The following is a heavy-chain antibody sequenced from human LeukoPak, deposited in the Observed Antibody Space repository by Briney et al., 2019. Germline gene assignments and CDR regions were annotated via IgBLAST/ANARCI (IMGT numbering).Heavy chain of an antibody. CDR3: ARVHGRVVAARGYYYYMDV. Sequence: SETLSLTCTVSGGSISSYYWCWIRQPAGKGLEWIGRIYTSGSTNYNPSLKSRVTMSVDTSKNQFSLKLSSVTAADTAVYYCARVHGRVVAARGYYYYMDVWGKGTTVTVSS. V-gene: IGHV4-4*07. D-gene: IGHD2-15*01. J-gene: IGHJ6*03. CDR1: GGSISSYY. CDR2: IYTSGST.